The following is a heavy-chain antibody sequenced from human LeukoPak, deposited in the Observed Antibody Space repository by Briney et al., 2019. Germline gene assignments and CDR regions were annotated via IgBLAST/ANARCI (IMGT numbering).Heavy chain of an antibody. V-gene: IGHV4-4*02. J-gene: IGHJ4*02. CDR3: ATGRYSSGWYVFDY. CDR1: GGSISSSNW. CDR2: IYHSGST. Sequence: PSETLSLTCAVSGGSISSSNWWSWVRQPPGQGLEWIGEIYHSGSTNYNPSLKSRVTISVDKSKNQFSLKLSSVTAADTAVYYCATGRYSSGWYVFDYWGQGTLVTVSS. D-gene: IGHD6-19*01.